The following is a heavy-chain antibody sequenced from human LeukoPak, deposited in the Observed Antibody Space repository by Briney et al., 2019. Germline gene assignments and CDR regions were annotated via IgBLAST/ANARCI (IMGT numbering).Heavy chain of an antibody. CDR1: GYTFTSYD. J-gene: IGHJ4*02. CDR2: INPNSGGT. CDR3: ARAHGVLRFLEWLFPSDY. D-gene: IGHD3-3*01. Sequence: ASVKVSCKASGYTFTSYDINWVRQATGQGLEWMGWINPNSGGTNYAQKFQGWVTMTRDTSISTAYMELSRLRSDDTAVYYCARAHGVLRFLEWLFPSDYWGQGTLVTVSS. V-gene: IGHV1-2*04.